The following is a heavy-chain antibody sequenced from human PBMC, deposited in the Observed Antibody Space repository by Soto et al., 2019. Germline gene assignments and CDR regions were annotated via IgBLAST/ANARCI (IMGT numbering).Heavy chain of an antibody. CDR1: GFTFSNYG. D-gene: IGHD3-10*01. Sequence: QVQLVESGGGVVQPGRSLRLSCAASGFTFSNYGMHWVRQAPGKGLEWVAVISYDGSIKYSADSVKGRFTISRDNSKNTLYLQMNSLRAEDTAVYYCAKDRRWFGESPLDYWGQGTLVTVSS. CDR2: ISYDGSIK. J-gene: IGHJ4*02. V-gene: IGHV3-30*18. CDR3: AKDRRWFGESPLDY.